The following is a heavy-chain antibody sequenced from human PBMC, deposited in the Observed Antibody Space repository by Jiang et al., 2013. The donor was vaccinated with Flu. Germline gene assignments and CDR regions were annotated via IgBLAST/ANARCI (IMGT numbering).Heavy chain of an antibody. J-gene: IGHJ4*02. Sequence: SGAEVKKPGASVKVSCKASGYTFTSYGISWVRQAPGQGLEWMGWISAYNGNANYAQRFQGRVTMTRNTSISTAYMELSSLRSEDTAVYYCARFVRRDGYNQRVFDYWGQGTPVTVSS. V-gene: IGHV1-18*01. CDR1: GYTFTSYG. D-gene: IGHD5-24*01. CDR2: ISAYNGNA. CDR3: ARFVRRDGYNQRVFDY.